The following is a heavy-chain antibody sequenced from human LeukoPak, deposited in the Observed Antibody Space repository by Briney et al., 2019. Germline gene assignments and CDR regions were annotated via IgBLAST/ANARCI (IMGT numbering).Heavy chain of an antibody. CDR1: GYTFTFYY. Sequence: ASVTVSFTASGYTFTFYYMHWVRQAHGQGQGWVGWINLNSGGTNYSQKFQGRVTMTRNTSISTAYMELSRLRSDHTAVYYCARGYPSPRLYYYDSSGPYYFDSWGQGTLVTVSS. V-gene: IGHV1-2*02. CDR3: ARGYPSPRLYYYDSSGPYYFDS. D-gene: IGHD3-22*01. J-gene: IGHJ4*02. CDR2: INLNSGGT.